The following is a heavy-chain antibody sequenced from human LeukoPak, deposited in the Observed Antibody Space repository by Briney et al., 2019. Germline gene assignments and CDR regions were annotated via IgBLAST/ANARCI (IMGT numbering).Heavy chain of an antibody. J-gene: IGHJ1*01. CDR2: IYYSGST. CDR3: ARGVSYYDSSGYYNEYFQH. V-gene: IGHV4-59*08. Sequence: SETLSLTCTVSGGSISSYYWSWIRQPPGKGLEWLAYIYYSGSTNYNPSLKSRVTISVDTSKHQFSLKLSSVTAADTAVYYCARGVSYYDSSGYYNEYFQHWGQGTLVTVSS. CDR1: GGSISSYY. D-gene: IGHD3-22*01.